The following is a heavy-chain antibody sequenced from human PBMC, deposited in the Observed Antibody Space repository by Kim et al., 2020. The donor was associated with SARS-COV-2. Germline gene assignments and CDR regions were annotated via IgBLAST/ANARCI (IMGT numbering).Heavy chain of an antibody. J-gene: IGHJ4*02. CDR3: AKDLGIAVAGTAGDY. Sequence: DCVKGRFTISRDNSKNTLYLQMNSLRAEDTAVYYCAKDLGIAVAGTAGDYWGQGTLVTVSS. D-gene: IGHD6-19*01. V-gene: IGHV3-23*01.